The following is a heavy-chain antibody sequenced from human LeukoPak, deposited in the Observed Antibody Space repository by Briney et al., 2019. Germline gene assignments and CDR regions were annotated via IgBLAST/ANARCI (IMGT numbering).Heavy chain of an antibody. CDR3: ASDYCSSTSCPPLGYYYMDV. CDR1: GFTFSSYW. V-gene: IGHV3-74*01. Sequence: GGSLRLSCAASGFTFSSYWMHWVRQPPGKGLVWVSRINSDGSSTSYADSVKGRFTISRDNAKNTLYLQMNSLRAEDTAVYYCASDYCSSTSCPPLGYYYMDVWGKGTTVTVSS. CDR2: INSDGSST. D-gene: IGHD2-2*01. J-gene: IGHJ6*03.